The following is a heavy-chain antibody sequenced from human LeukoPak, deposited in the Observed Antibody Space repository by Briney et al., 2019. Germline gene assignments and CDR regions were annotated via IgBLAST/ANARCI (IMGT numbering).Heavy chain of an antibody. CDR2: ISPIFGTA. Sequence: SVKVSCKASGGTFSSYAISWVRQAPGQGVEWVGGISPIFGTANYAQKFQGRVTITTDESTSTAYMELSSLRSEDTAVYYCARDVTACGGDCINWFDPWGQGTLVTVSS. J-gene: IGHJ5*02. CDR1: GGTFSSYA. V-gene: IGHV1-69*05. D-gene: IGHD2-21*02. CDR3: ARDVTACGGDCINWFDP.